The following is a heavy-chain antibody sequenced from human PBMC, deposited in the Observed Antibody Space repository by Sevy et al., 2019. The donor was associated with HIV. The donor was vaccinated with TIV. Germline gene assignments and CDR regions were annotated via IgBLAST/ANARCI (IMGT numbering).Heavy chain of an antibody. J-gene: IGHJ5*02. CDR3: ARGGGSIFGVVIADFDP. D-gene: IGHD3-3*01. CDR1: GGSVSSGSYY. CDR2: IYYSGST. V-gene: IGHV4-61*01. Sequence: SETLSLTCTVSGGSVSSGSYYWSWIRQPPGKGLEWIGYIYYSGSTNYNPSLKSRVTISVDTSKNQFSLKLSSVTAADTAVYYCARGGGSIFGVVIADFDPWGQGTLVTVSS.